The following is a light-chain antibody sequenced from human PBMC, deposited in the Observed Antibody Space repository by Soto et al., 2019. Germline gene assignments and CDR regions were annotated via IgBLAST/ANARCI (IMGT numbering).Light chain of an antibody. CDR1: QSVLYTSNNKNY. CDR2: WAS. CDR3: QHYYSSPFT. Sequence: IVMTQSPDSLAVSLGERATINYKSSQSVLYTSNNKNYLAWYQHKPGQPPKLLISWASSRESGVPDRFSGSGSGTDFTLTISSLQAEDVAVYYCQHYYSSPFTFGPGTKVDIK. V-gene: IGKV4-1*01. J-gene: IGKJ3*01.